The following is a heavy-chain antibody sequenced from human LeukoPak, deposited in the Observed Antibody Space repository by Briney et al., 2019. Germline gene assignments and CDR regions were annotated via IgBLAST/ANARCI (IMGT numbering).Heavy chain of an antibody. CDR2: VYSDGSK. CDR1: GFTVSNNY. Sequence: GGSLRLSCAASGFTVSNNYMSWVRQAPGKGLEWVSVVYSDGSKYYADSVKGRFTTSRDNSKNTLYLQMSSLRAEDTAVYYCAREPGFCSGGTCYLFDYWGQGSLVTVSS. J-gene: IGHJ4*02. V-gene: IGHV3-53*01. D-gene: IGHD2-15*01. CDR3: AREPGFCSGGTCYLFDY.